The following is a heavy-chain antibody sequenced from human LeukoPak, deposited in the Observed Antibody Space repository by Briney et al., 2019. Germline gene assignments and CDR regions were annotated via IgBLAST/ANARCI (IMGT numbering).Heavy chain of an antibody. V-gene: IGHV3-30*03. CDR3: AREGGARRPFLWFGESPYYYYYMDV. J-gene: IGHJ6*03. D-gene: IGHD3-10*01. CDR2: ISYDGSNK. CDR1: GFTFSSYG. Sequence: PGRSLRLSCAASGFTFSSYGMHWVRQAPGKGLEWVAVISYDGSNKYYADSVKGRFTISRDNSKNTLYLQMNSLRAEDTAVYYCAREGGARRPFLWFGESPYYYYYMDVWGKGTTVTVSS.